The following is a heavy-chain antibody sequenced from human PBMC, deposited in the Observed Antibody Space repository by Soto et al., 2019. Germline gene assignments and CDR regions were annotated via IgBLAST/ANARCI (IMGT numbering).Heavy chain of an antibody. Sequence: EVQLVESGGGLVKPGGSLRLSCAASGFTVSSHSMNWVRQAPGKGLEWVSSISSTSSFIYYTDSVKGRFTITRDNAKNSLYLQMKSLRADDTAVYYCARGDSVTTVTTIDYGGQGRLVTVSS. D-gene: IGHD4-17*01. V-gene: IGHV3-21*02. J-gene: IGHJ4*02. CDR2: ISSTSSFI. CDR1: GFTVSSHS. CDR3: ARGDSVTTVTTIDY.